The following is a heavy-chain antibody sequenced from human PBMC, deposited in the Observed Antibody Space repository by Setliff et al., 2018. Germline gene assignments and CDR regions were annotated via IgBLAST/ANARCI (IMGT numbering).Heavy chain of an antibody. J-gene: IGHJ5*02. D-gene: IGHD3-22*01. CDR3: ARFDYSDSGGYYYVWFDP. V-gene: IGHV1-2*02. Sequence: ASVKVSCKASADTFTGYYVHWVRQAPGQGLEWMGWINGNSGVTKYAQKFQGRVTMTSETSISTTYMELSRLRFDDTAVYYCARFDYSDSGGYYYVWFDPWGQGTLVTVSS. CDR2: INGNSGVT. CDR1: ADTFTGYY.